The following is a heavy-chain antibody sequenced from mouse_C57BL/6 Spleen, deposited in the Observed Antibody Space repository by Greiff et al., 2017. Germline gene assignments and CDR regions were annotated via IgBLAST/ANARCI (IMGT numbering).Heavy chain of an antibody. J-gene: IGHJ1*03. V-gene: IGHV1-72*01. CDR1: GYTFTSYW. Sequence: QVQLKQPGAELVKPGASVKLSCKASGYTFTSYWMHWVKQRPGRGLEWIGRIDPNSGGTKYNEKFKSKATLTVDKPSSTAYMQLSSLTSEDSAVYYCAREGNYGSSYDWYFDVWGTGTTVTVSS. CDR2: IDPNSGGT. D-gene: IGHD1-1*01. CDR3: AREGNYGSSYDWYFDV.